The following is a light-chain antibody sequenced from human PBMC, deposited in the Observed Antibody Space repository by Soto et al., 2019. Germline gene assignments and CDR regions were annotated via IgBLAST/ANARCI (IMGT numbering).Light chain of an antibody. CDR1: QTISND. CDR3: QQNNKWPPAT. J-gene: IGKJ4*01. V-gene: IGKV3-15*01. Sequence: EVVMTQSPATVSVSPGEGVTLSCRASQTISNDLAWYQQKPGQAPRLLIYGASTRATGVPARFSGGGSGTEFTLTICSLESEDFAFYYCQQNNKWPPATFGGGTKVEIK. CDR2: GAS.